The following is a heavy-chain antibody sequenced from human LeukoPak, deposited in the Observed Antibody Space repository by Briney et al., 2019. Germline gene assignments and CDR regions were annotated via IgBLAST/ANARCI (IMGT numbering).Heavy chain of an antibody. CDR3: ARHTRAAAGKRPTQVWFDP. D-gene: IGHD6-13*01. Sequence: PETLSLTCTVSGGSISSYYWSWIRQPPGKGLEWIGYIYYSGSTNYNPSLKSRVTISVDTSKNQFSLKLSSVTAADTAVYYCARHTRAAAGKRPTQVWFDPWGQGTLVTVSS. V-gene: IGHV4-59*08. CDR2: IYYSGST. J-gene: IGHJ5*02. CDR1: GGSISSYY.